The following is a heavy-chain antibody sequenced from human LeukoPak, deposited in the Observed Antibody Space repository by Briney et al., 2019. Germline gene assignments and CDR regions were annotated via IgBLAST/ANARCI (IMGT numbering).Heavy chain of an antibody. J-gene: IGHJ3*01. CDR2: IKQDGSEK. V-gene: IGHV3-7*01. CDR1: GFSFTSYW. CDR3: ARGDFNDNGDYVDAFDV. Sequence: PGGSLRLSCAASGFSFTSYWMSWVRQAPGKGLEWVANIKQDGSEKFYVDSVKGRFTISRDNVKNSLYLQVNSLRVKDTAVYYCARGDFNDNGDYVDAFDVWGQGTMVTVSS. D-gene: IGHD4-17*01.